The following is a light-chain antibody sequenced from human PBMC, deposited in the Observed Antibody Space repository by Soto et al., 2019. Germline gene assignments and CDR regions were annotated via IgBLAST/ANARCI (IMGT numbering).Light chain of an antibody. J-gene: IGKJ4*01. CDR1: QSVSSN. V-gene: IGKV3-15*01. CDR3: QQYNDGLT. CDR2: DAS. Sequence: EIVMTQSPATLSVSPGERATLSCRASQSVSSNLAWYHQKPGQAPRLIIYDASTRATGIPARLSGSGSGTEFTLTISSLQSEDFVVYYCQQYNDGLTFGGGTKVEIK.